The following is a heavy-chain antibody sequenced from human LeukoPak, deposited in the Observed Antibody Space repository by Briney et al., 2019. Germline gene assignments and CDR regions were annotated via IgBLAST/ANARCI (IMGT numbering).Heavy chain of an antibody. V-gene: IGHV3-30*02. CDR1: GFTFSNYA. CDR3: AKDNIVVVPIYYYYGMDV. J-gene: IGHJ6*02. CDR2: IWYDGSNK. D-gene: IGHD3-22*01. Sequence: GGSLRLSCAASGFTFSNYAMHWVRQAPGKGLEWVAVIWYDGSNKFYADSAKGRFTVSRDNSKNTLYLQMNSLRAEDTAVYYCAKDNIVVVPIYYYYGMDVWGQGTTVTVSS.